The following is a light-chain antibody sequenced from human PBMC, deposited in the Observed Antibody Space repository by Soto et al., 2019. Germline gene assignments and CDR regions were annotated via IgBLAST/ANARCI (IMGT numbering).Light chain of an antibody. CDR1: QSVSSSY. V-gene: IGKV3-20*01. CDR3: QQYGSSPPWT. CDR2: GAS. Sequence: EIVLTQSPGTLSLSPGERATLSCRASQSVSSSYLAWYKQKPGQAPRLLIYGASSRATGIPDRFSGSGSGTDFTLNISRLETEDFAVYYCQQYGSSPPWTFGQGTKVEIK. J-gene: IGKJ1*01.